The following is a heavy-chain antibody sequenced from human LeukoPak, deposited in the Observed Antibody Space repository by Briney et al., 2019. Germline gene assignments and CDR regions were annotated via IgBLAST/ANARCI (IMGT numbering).Heavy chain of an antibody. Sequence: SETLSLTCTVSGGSISSGSYYWGWIRQPPGKGLEWIGSIYYSGSTYYNPSLKSRVTISVDTSKNQFSLKLSPVTAADTAVYYCARHRGSPYYYDSSSHAFDIWGQGTMVTVSS. CDR1: GGSISSGSYY. CDR3: ARHRGSPYYYDSSSHAFDI. J-gene: IGHJ3*02. D-gene: IGHD3-22*01. V-gene: IGHV4-39*01. CDR2: IYYSGST.